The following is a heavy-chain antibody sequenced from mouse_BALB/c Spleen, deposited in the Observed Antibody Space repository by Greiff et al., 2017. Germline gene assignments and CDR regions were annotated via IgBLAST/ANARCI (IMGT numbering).Heavy chain of an antibody. J-gene: IGHJ2*01. CDR1: GYSITSDYA. Sequence: DVKLQESGPGLVKPSQSLSLTCTVTGYSITSDYAWNWIRQFPGNKLEWMGYISYSGSTSYNPSLKSRISITRDTSKNQFFLQLNSVTTEDTATYYCARGGYGNYFDYWGQGTTLTVSS. CDR2: ISYSGST. D-gene: IGHD2-10*02. V-gene: IGHV3-2*02. CDR3: ARGGYGNYFDY.